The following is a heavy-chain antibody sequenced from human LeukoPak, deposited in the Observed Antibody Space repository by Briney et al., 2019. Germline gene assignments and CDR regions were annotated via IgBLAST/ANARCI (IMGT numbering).Heavy chain of an antibody. CDR1: GGSLSSASYY. Sequence: PSQTLSLTCTVSGGSLSSASYYWRWLRQPAGRGLEWLGRSYTGGRTNFNPSLKGQVTVSANMSKNQFSLKLTPVAAADTSRYSREREIWSTTLWGQGTLVTVSS. V-gene: IGHV4-61*02. CDR2: SYTGGRT. J-gene: IGHJ4*02. CDR3: EREIWSTTL. D-gene: IGHD4-17*01.